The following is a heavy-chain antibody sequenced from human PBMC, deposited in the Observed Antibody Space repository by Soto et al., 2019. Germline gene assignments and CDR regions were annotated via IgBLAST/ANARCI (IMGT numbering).Heavy chain of an antibody. D-gene: IGHD3-3*01. CDR1: GFTFSSYS. Sequence: EVQLVESGGGLVQPGGSLRLSCAASGFTFSSYSMNWVRQAPGKGLEWVSYISSSSSTIYYADSVKVRFTISRDNAKNSLYLQMNSLRDEDTAVYYCARFHAADFWSGYYVSPHYYYYYGMDVWGQGTTVTVSS. J-gene: IGHJ6*02. V-gene: IGHV3-48*02. CDR2: ISSSSSTI. CDR3: ARFHAADFWSGYYVSPHYYYYYGMDV.